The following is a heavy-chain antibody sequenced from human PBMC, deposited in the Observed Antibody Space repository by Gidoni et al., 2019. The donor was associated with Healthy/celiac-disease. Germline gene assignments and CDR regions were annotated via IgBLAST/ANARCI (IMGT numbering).Heavy chain of an antibody. CDR3: ARETSILWSGGGYYYYGMDV. V-gene: IGHV3-48*03. CDR2: ISSSGSTI. J-gene: IGHJ6*02. D-gene: IGHD2-21*01. CDR1: GFTFSRYE. Sequence: EVQLVESGGGLVQPGGSLRRSCAAPGFTFSRYELNWVRQAPGKGLAWVSYISSSGSTIYYADSVKGRFTISRDNAKNSLYLQMNSLRAEDTAVYYCARETSILWSGGGYYYYGMDVWGQGTTVTVSS.